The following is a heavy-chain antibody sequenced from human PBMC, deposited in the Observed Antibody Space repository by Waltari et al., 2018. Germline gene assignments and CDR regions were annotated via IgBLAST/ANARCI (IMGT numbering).Heavy chain of an antibody. CDR2: INLNGSS. Sequence: VQLLQWGAGMVKHSEVLFLTCGVYGGPFSGSFWRWFRQSPGKGLEWVGEINLNGSSNDYPAPKSRRIITVRDNKNHFLHKLSYVPTADKAVYYCWGKRYYYYYYGFDVWGQGTTVTVSS. CDR1: GGPFSGSF. CDR3: WGKRYYYYYYGFDV. V-gene: IGHV4-34*03. D-gene: IGHD3-16*01. J-gene: IGHJ6*02.